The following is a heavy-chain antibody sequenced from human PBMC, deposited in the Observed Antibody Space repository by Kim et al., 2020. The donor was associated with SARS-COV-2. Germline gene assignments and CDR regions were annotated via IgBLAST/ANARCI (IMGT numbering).Heavy chain of an antibody. J-gene: IGHJ4*02. V-gene: IGHV3-23*01. CDR2: ISGGGTNT. CDR1: GFTFSRYA. CDR3: AKVCNEDSCKNFDY. Sequence: GGSLRLSCAASGFTFSRYALSWVRQAPGKGLEWVSGISGGGTNTYYADSVKGRFTISRDNSKNTLFLQMNSLRAEDTAVYYCAKVCNEDSCKNFDYWGQGTLVTVSS. D-gene: IGHD2-15*01.